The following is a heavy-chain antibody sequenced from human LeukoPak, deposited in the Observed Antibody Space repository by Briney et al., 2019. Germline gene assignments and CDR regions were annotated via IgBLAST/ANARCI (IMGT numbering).Heavy chain of an antibody. CDR3: ARAHYYDSSGYYPYYFDY. J-gene: IGHJ4*02. D-gene: IGHD3-22*01. Sequence: GGSLRLSCAASGSTFSSYSMTWVRQAPGKGLEWVSSISSSSSYIYYADSVKGRFTISRDNAKNSLYLQMNSLRAEDTAVYYCARAHYYDSSGYYPYYFDYWGQGTLVTVSS. V-gene: IGHV3-21*01. CDR1: GSTFSSYS. CDR2: ISSSSSYI.